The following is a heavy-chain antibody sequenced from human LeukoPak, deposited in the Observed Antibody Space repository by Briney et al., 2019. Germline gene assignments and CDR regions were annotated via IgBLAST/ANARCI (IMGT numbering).Heavy chain of an antibody. CDR1: GGSFSGYY. D-gene: IGHD6-19*01. Sequence: PSETLSLTCAVYGGSFSGYYWSWIRQPPGKGLEWIGEINHSGSTNYNPSLKSRVTISVDTSKNQFSLKLSSVTAADTAVYYCAREQWLASYYFDYWGQGTLVTDSS. V-gene: IGHV4-34*01. CDR2: INHSGST. J-gene: IGHJ4*02. CDR3: AREQWLASYYFDY.